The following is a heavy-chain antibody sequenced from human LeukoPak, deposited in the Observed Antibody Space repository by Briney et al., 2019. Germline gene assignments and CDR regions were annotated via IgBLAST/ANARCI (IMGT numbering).Heavy chain of an antibody. Sequence: GGSLRLSCAASGFILSDHYIDWVRQAPGKGLEWVGRTRNKANSYTTEYAASVKGRFTISRDDPKNLLYLQMNSLRAEDTAVYYCAREAGDSSGWYNWFDPWGQGTLVTVSS. CDR3: AREAGDSSGWYNWFDP. J-gene: IGHJ5*02. D-gene: IGHD6-19*01. CDR1: GFILSDHY. V-gene: IGHV3-72*01. CDR2: TRNKANSYTT.